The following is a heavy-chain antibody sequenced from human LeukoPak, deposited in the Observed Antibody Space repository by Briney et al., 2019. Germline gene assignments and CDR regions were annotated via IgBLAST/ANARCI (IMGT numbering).Heavy chain of an antibody. CDR2: MSDDGSIK. CDR3: ARSKRSGWTPFDY. CDR1: GFTFSSYE. Sequence: PGGSLRLSCAASGFTFSSYEMNWVRQAPGKGLEWVAVMSDDGSIKYYADSVRGRFTISRDNSKNTLFLQMDSLRGEDTALYFCARSKRSGWTPFDYWGQGTLVTVSS. J-gene: IGHJ4*02. D-gene: IGHD6-19*01. V-gene: IGHV3-30*04.